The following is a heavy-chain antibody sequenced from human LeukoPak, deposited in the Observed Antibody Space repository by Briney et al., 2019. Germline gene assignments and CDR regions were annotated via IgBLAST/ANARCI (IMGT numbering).Heavy chain of an antibody. J-gene: IGHJ4*02. Sequence: GGSLRLSCAGFGFTFSNYAIHWVRQAPGKGLEWVAAISFDGSKSYYAESVKGRFSISRDNSRDTLYLQMSSLAVEDTAIYYCARSRIANDSSGYYFKFDYWGQGALVTLSS. CDR1: GFTFSNYA. V-gene: IGHV3-30*15. D-gene: IGHD3-22*01. CDR3: ARSRIANDSSGYYFKFDY. CDR2: ISFDGSKS.